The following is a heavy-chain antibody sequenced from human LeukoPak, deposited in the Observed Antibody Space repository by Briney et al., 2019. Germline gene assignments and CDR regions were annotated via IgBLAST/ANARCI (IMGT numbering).Heavy chain of an antibody. V-gene: IGHV3-7*01. CDR3: ARDPPDYDSSGYYY. CDR1: GFTFSSYW. J-gene: IGHJ4*02. D-gene: IGHD3-22*01. CDR2: IKQDGSEK. Sequence: PGGSLRLSCAASGFTFSSYWMSWVRQAPGKGLEWVANIKQDGSEKYYVDSVKGRFTISRGNAKNSLYLQMNSLRAEDTAVYYCARDPPDYDSSGYYYWGQGTLVTVSS.